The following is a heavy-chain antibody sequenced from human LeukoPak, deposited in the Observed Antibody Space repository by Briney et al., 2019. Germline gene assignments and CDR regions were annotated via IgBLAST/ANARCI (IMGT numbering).Heavy chain of an antibody. CDR3: ARYYIEGRCFDY. J-gene: IGHJ4*02. V-gene: IGHV1-2*02. Sequence: ASVKVSCKASGYTFTGYYIHWVRQATGQGLEWMGWINPNSGGTNYAQKFQGRVTMTRDTSIRTAYMELSRLRSDDTAMYYCARYYIEGRCFDYWGQGTLVTVSS. D-gene: IGHD3-10*01. CDR1: GYTFTGYY. CDR2: INPNSGGT.